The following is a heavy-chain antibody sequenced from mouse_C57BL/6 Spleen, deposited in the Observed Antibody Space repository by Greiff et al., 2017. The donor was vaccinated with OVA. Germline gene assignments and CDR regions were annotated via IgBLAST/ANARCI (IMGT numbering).Heavy chain of an antibody. CDR3: AREDANV. CDR1: GYTFTSYW. Sequence: QVQLQQPGAELVMPGASVKLSCKASGYTFTSYWMHWVKQRPGQGLEWIGEIDPSDSYTNYNQKFKGKSTLTVDKSSSTAYMQLSSLTSEDSAVYYCAREDANVWGTGTTVTVSS. V-gene: IGHV1-69*01. CDR2: IDPSDSYT. J-gene: IGHJ1*03.